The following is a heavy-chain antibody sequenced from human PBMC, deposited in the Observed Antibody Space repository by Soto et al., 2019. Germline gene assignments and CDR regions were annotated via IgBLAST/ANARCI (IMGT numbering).Heavy chain of an antibody. CDR2: IWYDGSNK. D-gene: IGHD3-3*01. J-gene: IGHJ6*02. Sequence: GGSLRLSCAAAGFPFSSYGMHWGRPAPGKGVGGVAVIWYDGSNKYYADSVKGRFTISRDNSKNTLYLQMNSLRAEDTAVYYCARDLRYDFWSGYYYYYGMDVWGQGTTVTVSS. CDR3: ARDLRYDFWSGYYYYYGMDV. CDR1: GFPFSSYG. V-gene: IGHV3-33*01.